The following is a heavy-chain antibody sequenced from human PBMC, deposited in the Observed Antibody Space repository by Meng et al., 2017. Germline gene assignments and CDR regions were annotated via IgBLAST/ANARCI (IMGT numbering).Heavy chain of an antibody. V-gene: IGHV1-2*02. D-gene: IGHD3-10*01. Sequence: ASVKVSCKASGYTFTGYYMHWVRQAPGQGLEWMGWINPNSGGTKYAQKFQGRVTMTRDTSISKAYMELSKLRSDDTAVYYCARDKFGELFDYWGQGTLVTVSS. CDR2: INPNSGGT. CDR1: GYTFTGYY. CDR3: ARDKFGELFDY. J-gene: IGHJ4*02.